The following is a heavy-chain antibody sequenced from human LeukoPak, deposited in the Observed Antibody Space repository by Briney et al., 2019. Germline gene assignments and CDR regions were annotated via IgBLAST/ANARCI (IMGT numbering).Heavy chain of an antibody. CDR2: ISSSSRYI. CDR1: EFTFSRYT. Sequence: GGSLRLSCAASEFTFSRYTMNWVRQAPGKGLEWVSSISSSSRYIYYADSVKGRFTISRDNAKNSLYLQMNSLRAEDTAVYYCARDYTGGWNDYWGQGTLVIVSS. J-gene: IGHJ4*02. D-gene: IGHD7-27*01. V-gene: IGHV3-21*01. CDR3: ARDYTGGWNDY.